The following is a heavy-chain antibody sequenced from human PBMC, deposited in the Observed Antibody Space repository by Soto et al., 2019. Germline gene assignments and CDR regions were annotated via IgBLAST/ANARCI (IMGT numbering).Heavy chain of an antibody. CDR3: ARRIAVARVDP. CDR2: IYYSGST. V-gene: IGHV4-59*08. D-gene: IGHD6-19*01. J-gene: IGHJ5*02. Sequence: PSETLSLTCTVSGGSISSYYWSWIRQPPGKGLEWIGYIYYSGSTNYNPSLKSRVAISVDTSKNQFSLKLSSVTAADTAVYYCARRIAVARVDPWGQGTLVTVSS. CDR1: GGSISSYY.